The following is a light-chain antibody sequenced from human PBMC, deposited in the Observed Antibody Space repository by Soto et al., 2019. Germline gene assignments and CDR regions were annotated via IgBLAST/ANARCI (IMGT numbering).Light chain of an antibody. CDR1: QSVSSSY. CDR3: QQYGSSRWT. Sequence: EIVLTQSPGTLSLSPGERATLSCRASQSVSSSYLAWYQQNRGQAPRLLIYGASSRAPGIPDRFGGSGSGTDFTLTISRLEPEDFAVYYCQQYGSSRWTFGQGTTV. V-gene: IGKV3-20*01. J-gene: IGKJ1*01. CDR2: GAS.